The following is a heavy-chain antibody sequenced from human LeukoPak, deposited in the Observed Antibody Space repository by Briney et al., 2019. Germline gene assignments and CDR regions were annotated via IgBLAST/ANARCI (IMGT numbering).Heavy chain of an antibody. CDR2: ISAYNGNT. CDR3: ARDWGARIAVAGTWHNWFDP. Sequence: GASVKVSCKASGYTFTSYAMHWVRQAPGQGLEWMGWISAYNGNTNYAQKLQGRVTMTTDTSTSTAYMELRSLRSDDTAVYYCARDWGARIAVAGTWHNWFDPWGQGTLVTVSS. V-gene: IGHV1-18*01. CDR1: GYTFTSYA. J-gene: IGHJ5*02. D-gene: IGHD6-19*01.